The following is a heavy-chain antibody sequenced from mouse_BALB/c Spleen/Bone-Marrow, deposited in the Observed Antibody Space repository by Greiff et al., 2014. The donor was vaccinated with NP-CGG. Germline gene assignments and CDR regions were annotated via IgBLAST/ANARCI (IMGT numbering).Heavy chain of an antibody. CDR2: ISSDSSTI. J-gene: IGHJ4*01. Sequence: DVKLVEFGGGLVQPGGSRKLSCAASGFTFSSFGIHWVRQAPEKGLEWVAYISSDSSTIYYADTVKGRFTISRDNPKNTLFLQMTSLRSEDTAMYYCARSNYVGYYAMDYWGQGTSVTVSS. V-gene: IGHV5-17*02. CDR3: ARSNYVGYYAMDY. D-gene: IGHD1-1*01. CDR1: GFTFSSFG.